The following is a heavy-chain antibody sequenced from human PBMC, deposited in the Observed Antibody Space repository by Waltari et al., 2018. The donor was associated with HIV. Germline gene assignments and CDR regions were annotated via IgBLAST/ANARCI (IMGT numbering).Heavy chain of an antibody. CDR1: GDSFSGYY. CDR3: ARGYYYDSSGHYQFDY. V-gene: IGHV4-34*01. J-gene: IGHJ4*01. CDR2: INPGERA. Sequence: QVHLQQWGAGLLKSSETLSLTCAVYGDSFSGYYWNWIRQPPGKGLEWIGEINPGERANYPPSLQGRVSTSVDTSKNHFSLNLRSVTAADTAVYYCARGYYYDSSGHYQFDYWGHGSLVTVSS. D-gene: IGHD3-22*01.